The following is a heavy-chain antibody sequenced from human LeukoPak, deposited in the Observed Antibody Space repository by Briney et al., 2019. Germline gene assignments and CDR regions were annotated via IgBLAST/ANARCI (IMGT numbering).Heavy chain of an antibody. CDR1: GFTFGDYL. J-gene: IGHJ4*02. V-gene: IGHV3-49*03. CDR2: ISGGTT. CDR3: SRGSGWLSVY. D-gene: IGHD6-19*01. Sequence: GGSLRLSCTASGFTFGDYLMSWFRQAPGKGLEWIGFISGGTTEYAASVKGRFTISRDDPTSIAYLQMNSLTTEDTAVYYCSRGSGWLSVYWGQGTLVTVSS.